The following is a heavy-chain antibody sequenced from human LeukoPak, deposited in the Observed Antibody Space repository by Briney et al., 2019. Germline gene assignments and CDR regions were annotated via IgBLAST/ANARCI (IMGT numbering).Heavy chain of an antibody. J-gene: IGHJ4*02. CDR2: IIPIFGTA. CDR1: GGTFSSYA. CDR3: ASFGDSSGYRPFDY. V-gene: IGHV1-69*06. Sequence: GASVKVSCKASGGTFSSYAISWVRQAPGQGLEWMGGIIPIFGTANYAQKFQGRVTITADKSTSTAYMELSSLRSEDTAVYYCASFGDSSGYRPFDYWGQGTLVTVSS. D-gene: IGHD3-22*01.